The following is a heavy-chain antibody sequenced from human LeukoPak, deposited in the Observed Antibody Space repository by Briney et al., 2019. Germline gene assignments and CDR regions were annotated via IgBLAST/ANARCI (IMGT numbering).Heavy chain of an antibody. J-gene: IGHJ3*02. V-gene: IGHV1-46*01. CDR1: GYTFTSYY. D-gene: IGHD3-22*01. CDR2: INPSGGST. CDR3: ARGWRTYYDSSGYLHAFDI. Sequence: ASVKVSCKASGYTFTSYYMHWVRQAPGQGLEWMGIINPSGGSTSYAQKFQGRVTMTRDTSTSTVYMELSSLRSEDTAVYYCARGWRTYYDSSGYLHAFDIWGQGTMVTVSS.